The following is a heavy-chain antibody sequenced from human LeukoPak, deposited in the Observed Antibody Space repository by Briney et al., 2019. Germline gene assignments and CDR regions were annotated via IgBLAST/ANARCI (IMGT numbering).Heavy chain of an antibody. V-gene: IGHV3-74*01. CDR1: GFTFSNYA. CDR2: LDTDGSDT. J-gene: IGHJ4*02. CDR3: ARDRYPAAREFDY. D-gene: IGHD2-2*01. Sequence: PGGSLRLSCAASGFTFSNYAVSWVRQAPGKGLAWVSRLDTDGSDTSYADSVKGRFTISRDNAKNTLYLQMNNLRAEDTAMYYCARDRYPAAREFDYWGQGTLVTVSS.